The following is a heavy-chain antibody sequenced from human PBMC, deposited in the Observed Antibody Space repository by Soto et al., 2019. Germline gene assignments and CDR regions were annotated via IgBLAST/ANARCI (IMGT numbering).Heavy chain of an antibody. Sequence: PGGSLRLSCAASGFTVSSNYMSWVRQAPGKGLEWVSVIYSGGSTYYADSVKGRFTISRDNSKNTLYLQMNSLRAEDTAVYYCARSNYYDSSGSAPFDYWGQGTLVTVSS. CDR2: IYSGGST. CDR3: ARSNYYDSSGSAPFDY. CDR1: GFTVSSNY. V-gene: IGHV3-66*01. J-gene: IGHJ4*02. D-gene: IGHD3-22*01.